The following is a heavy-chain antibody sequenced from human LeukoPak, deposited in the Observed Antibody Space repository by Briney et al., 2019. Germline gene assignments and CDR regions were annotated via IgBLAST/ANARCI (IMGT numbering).Heavy chain of an antibody. CDR1: GFTFSSYA. D-gene: IGHD3-22*01. Sequence: PGGSLRLSCAASGFTFSSYAMSWVRQAPGKGLEWVSAISGSGGSTYYADSVKGRFTISRDNSKNTLYLQMNSLTAEDTAVYYCAKDESITMIVVVITTQDAFDIWGQGTMVTVSS. CDR2: ISGSGGST. V-gene: IGHV3-23*01. J-gene: IGHJ3*02. CDR3: AKDESITMIVVVITTQDAFDI.